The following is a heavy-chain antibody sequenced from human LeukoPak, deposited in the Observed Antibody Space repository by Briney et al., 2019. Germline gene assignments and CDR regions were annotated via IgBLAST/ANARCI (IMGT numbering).Heavy chain of an antibody. V-gene: IGHV3-74*01. D-gene: IGHD1-26*01. Sequence: GGSLRLSCAASGFTFSSCLMHWVRQAPGKWLVWVSRINDDRSSTNYADSVKGRFTISRDNAKNTLYLQMNSLRAEDTAVYYCARSLGAPDDYWGQGALVTVSS. CDR1: GFTFSSCL. CDR3: ARSLGAPDDY. J-gene: IGHJ4*02. CDR2: INDDRSST.